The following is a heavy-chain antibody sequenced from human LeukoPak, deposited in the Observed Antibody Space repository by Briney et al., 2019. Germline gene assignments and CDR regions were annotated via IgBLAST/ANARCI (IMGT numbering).Heavy chain of an antibody. CDR2: IIPIFGTA. V-gene: IGHV1-69*13. CDR3: AGTYYYGSGSYRDAFDI. D-gene: IGHD3-10*01. J-gene: IGHJ3*02. CDR1: GGTLSSYA. Sequence: GASVKVSCKASGGTLSSYAISWVRQAPGQGLEWMGGIIPIFGTANYAQKFQGRVTITADESTSTAYMELSSLRSEDTAVYYCAGTYYYGSGSYRDAFDIWGQGTMVTVSS.